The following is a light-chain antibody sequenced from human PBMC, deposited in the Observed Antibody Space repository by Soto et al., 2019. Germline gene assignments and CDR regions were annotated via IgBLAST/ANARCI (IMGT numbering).Light chain of an antibody. CDR1: QTISSW. Sequence: DIQMTPSPSTLPALVGDRVTITSRASQTISSWLAWYQQKQGKAPKLXIYKASTLKSGVPSRFSGSASGTEFNLTISSLQTDDFATYYCQHYNSYSEAFGQGTKVDIK. CDR3: QHYNSYSEA. V-gene: IGKV1-5*03. CDR2: KAS. J-gene: IGKJ1*01.